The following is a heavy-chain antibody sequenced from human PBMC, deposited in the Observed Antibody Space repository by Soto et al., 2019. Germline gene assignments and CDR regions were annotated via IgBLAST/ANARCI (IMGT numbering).Heavy chain of an antibody. CDR3: ARNAPYYYGSGSYGDAFDI. D-gene: IGHD3-10*01. Sequence: GESLKISCKGSGYSFTSYWISWVRQMPGKGLEWMGRIDPSDSYTNYSPSFQGHVTISADKSISTAYLQWSSLKDSDTAMYYCARNAPYYYGSGSYGDAFDIWGQGKMVTVS. CDR2: IDPSDSYT. CDR1: GYSFTSYW. V-gene: IGHV5-10-1*01. J-gene: IGHJ3*02.